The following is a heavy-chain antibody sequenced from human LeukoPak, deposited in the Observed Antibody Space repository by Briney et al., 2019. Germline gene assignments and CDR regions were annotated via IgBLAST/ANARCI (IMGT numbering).Heavy chain of an antibody. D-gene: IGHD3-10*02. Sequence: ASVKVSCKASGYTFTSYDINWVRQATGQGLEWMGWMNPNSGNTGYAQKFQGRVTMTRNTSISTAYMELSSLRSEDTAVYYCARGLGSGSCSSLDNLYYYYYMDVWGKGTTVTVSS. CDR1: GYTFTSYD. CDR2: MNPNSGNT. J-gene: IGHJ6*03. V-gene: IGHV1-8*01. CDR3: ARGLGSGSCSSLDNLYYYYYMDV.